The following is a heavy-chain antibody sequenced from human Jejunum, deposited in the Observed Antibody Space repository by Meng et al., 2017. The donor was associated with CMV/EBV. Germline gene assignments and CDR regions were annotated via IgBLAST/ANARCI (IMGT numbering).Heavy chain of an antibody. V-gene: IGHV3-30*02. D-gene: IGHD6-19*01. CDR3: GKDSHSSGWYVDF. CDR2: LRHDGGGE. Sequence: SGFNFSTYGMHWVRQAAGKGREWVAFLRHDGGGECCADSVRGRFTISRDNSKSTLYLQMNSPRPGDSAVYYCGKDSHSSGWYVDFWGQGTLVTVSS. J-gene: IGHJ4*02. CDR1: GFNFSTYG.